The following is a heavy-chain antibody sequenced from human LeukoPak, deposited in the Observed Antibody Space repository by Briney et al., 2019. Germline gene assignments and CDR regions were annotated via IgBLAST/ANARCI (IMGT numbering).Heavy chain of an antibody. V-gene: IGHV3-20*04. CDR3: ARKMIETRYYYYYYMDV. J-gene: IGHJ6*03. D-gene: IGHD3-16*01. CDR2: INWNGGST. CDR1: GFTFDDYG. Sequence: GGSLRLSCAASGFTFDDYGMSWVRQAPGKGLEWVSGINWNGGSTGYADSVKGRFTISRDNAKNSLYLQMKSLRAEDTALYYCARKMIETRYYYYYYMDVWGKGTTVTVSS.